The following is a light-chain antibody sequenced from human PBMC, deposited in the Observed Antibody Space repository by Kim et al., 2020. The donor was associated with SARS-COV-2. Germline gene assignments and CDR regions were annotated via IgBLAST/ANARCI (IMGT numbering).Light chain of an antibody. CDR3: QQTYSSLTVT. J-gene: IGKJ5*01. Sequence: SVGDRVTITCRASESVGTYLNWYQQKPGKAPNLLIYRASYLQSGVPYRFSGGGSGTEFNLTIGSQQPEDYATYFCQQTYSSLTVTFGQGTRLEIK. CDR2: RAS. CDR1: ESVGTY. V-gene: IGKV1-39*01.